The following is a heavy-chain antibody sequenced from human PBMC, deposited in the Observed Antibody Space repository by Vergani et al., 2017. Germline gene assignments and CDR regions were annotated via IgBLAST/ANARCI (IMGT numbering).Heavy chain of an antibody. Sequence: QVQLVESGGGVVQPGRSLRLSCAASGFTFSSYGMHWVRQAPGKGLEWVAVISYDGSNKYYADSVKGRFTISRDNSKNTLYLQMNSLRAEDTAVYYCAKRGRQLACYSMDVWGQGTTVIVSS. V-gene: IGHV3-30*18. CDR2: ISYDGSNK. D-gene: IGHD6-13*01. CDR3: AKRGRQLACYSMDV. CDR1: GFTFSSYG. J-gene: IGHJ6*02.